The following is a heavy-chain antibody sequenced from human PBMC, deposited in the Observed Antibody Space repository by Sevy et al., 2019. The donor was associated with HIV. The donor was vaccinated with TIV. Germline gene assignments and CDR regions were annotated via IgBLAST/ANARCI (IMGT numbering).Heavy chain of an antibody. D-gene: IGHD5-12*01. V-gene: IGHV4-39*02. CDR1: GGTIVSSGHY. CDR3: AREAGGYDYDYGMDV. J-gene: IGHJ6*02. CDR2: IYYNGHT. Sequence: SETLSLTCSISGGTIVSSGHYWGWIRQTPGKGLEWIGSIYYNGHTFYTPSLKSRLTISIDTSKNQFSLTLSSVTVADTAVYFCAREAGGYDYDYGMDVLGQGTTVTVSS.